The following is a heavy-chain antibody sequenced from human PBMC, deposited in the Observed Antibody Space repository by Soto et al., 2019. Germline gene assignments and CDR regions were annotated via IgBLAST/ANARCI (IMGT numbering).Heavy chain of an antibody. CDR3: ARVQAYCGGDCPTIIRNYYGMDV. CDR1: GFTFSSYA. V-gene: IGHV3-30-3*01. J-gene: IGHJ6*02. CDR2: ISYDGSNK. Sequence: VQLVESGGGVVQPGRSLRLSCAASGFTFSSYAMHWVRQAPGKGLEWVAVISYDGSNKYYADSVKGRFTISRDNSKNTLYLQMNSLRAEDTAVYYCARVQAYCGGDCPTIIRNYYGMDVWGQGTTVTVSS. D-gene: IGHD2-21*02.